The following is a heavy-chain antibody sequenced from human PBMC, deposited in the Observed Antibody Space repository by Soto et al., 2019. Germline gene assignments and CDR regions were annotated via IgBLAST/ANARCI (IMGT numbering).Heavy chain of an antibody. J-gene: IGHJ4*02. D-gene: IGHD2-2*01. Sequence: GASVKVSCKASGNTFSSYDINWVRQATGKGLEWMGWMNPNSDNTGYAQKLQGRVTMTRDTSTSTAYMELRSLTSDDSAAYFCARDGVPGSSTSCSDYWGQGTLVTVSS. CDR1: GNTFSSYD. V-gene: IGHV1-8*01. CDR3: ARDGVPGSSTSCSDY. CDR2: MNPNSDNT.